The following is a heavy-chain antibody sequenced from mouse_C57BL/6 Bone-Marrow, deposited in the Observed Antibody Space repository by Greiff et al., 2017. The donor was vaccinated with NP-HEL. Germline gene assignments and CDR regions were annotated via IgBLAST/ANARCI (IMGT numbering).Heavy chain of an antibody. CDR1: GFTFSSYA. CDR2: ISDGGSYT. J-gene: IGHJ3*01. V-gene: IGHV5-4*03. CDR3: ARLLFFAY. D-gene: IGHD2-1*01. Sequence: EVMLVESGGGLVKPGGSLKLSCAASGFTFSSYAMSWVRQTPEKRLEWVATISDGGSYTYYPDNVKGRFTISRDNANNNLYLQMSHLKSEDTAMYYCARLLFFAYWGQGTLVTVSA.